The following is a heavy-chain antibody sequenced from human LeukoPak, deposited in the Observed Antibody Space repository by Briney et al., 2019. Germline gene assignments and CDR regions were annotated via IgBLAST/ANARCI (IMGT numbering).Heavy chain of an antibody. V-gene: IGHV1-24*01. Sequence: GASVKVSCKASGYTFTSYGISWVRQAPGKGLEWMGGFDPEDGETIYEQKFQGRVTMTEDTSTDTAYMELSSLRSEDTAVYYCATLQYSSSWYGYFDYWGQGTLVTVAS. CDR2: FDPEDGET. CDR3: ATLQYSSSWYGYFDY. CDR1: GYTFTSYG. D-gene: IGHD6-13*01. J-gene: IGHJ4*02.